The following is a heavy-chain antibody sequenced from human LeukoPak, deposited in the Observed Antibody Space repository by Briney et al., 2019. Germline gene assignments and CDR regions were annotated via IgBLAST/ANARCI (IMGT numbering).Heavy chain of an antibody. J-gene: IGHJ4*02. CDR2: IYYSGST. D-gene: IGHD6-13*01. Sequence: SETLSLTCTVSGASININNYYWGWIRQPPGKGLEWIGSIYYSGSTYYNPSLKSRVTISVDTSKNQFSLKLSSVTAADTAVYYCASDPLIAAAGYFDYWGQGLQVTVSS. V-gene: IGHV4-39*07. CDR3: ASDPLIAAAGYFDY. CDR1: GASININNYY.